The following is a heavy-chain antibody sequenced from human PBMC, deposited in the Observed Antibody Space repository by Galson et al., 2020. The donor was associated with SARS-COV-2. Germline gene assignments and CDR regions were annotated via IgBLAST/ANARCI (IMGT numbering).Heavy chain of an antibody. Sequence: GGSLRLSCAASGFTFSSYAMSWVRQAPGKGLEWVSAISGSGGSTYYADSVKGRFTISRDNSKNTLYLQMNSLRAEDTAVYYCAKTRQSYDFWRGFGGSDFDYWGQGTLVTVSS. CDR3: AKTRQSYDFWRGFGGSDFDY. D-gene: IGHD3-3*01. J-gene: IGHJ4*02. V-gene: IGHV3-23*01. CDR1: GFTFSSYA. CDR2: ISGSGGST.